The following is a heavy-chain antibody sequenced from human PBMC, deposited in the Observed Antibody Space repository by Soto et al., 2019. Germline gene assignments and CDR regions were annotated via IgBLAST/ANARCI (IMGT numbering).Heavy chain of an antibody. J-gene: IGHJ6*02. CDR1: GFTFSNYW. V-gene: IGHV3-74*01. CDR2: INSDGSTT. CDR3: ARGNYYSMDV. Sequence: EVQLVESGGGLVQPGGSLRLSCAATGFTFSNYWMHWVRQTPGKGLVWVSRINSDGSTTNYADSVKGRFTISRDSAKNMLYLQMNSLRAEDTAVYYCARGNYYSMDVWGQGTTVTVSS.